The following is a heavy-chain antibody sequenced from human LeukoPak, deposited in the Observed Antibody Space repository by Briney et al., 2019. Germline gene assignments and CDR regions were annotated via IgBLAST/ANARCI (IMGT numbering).Heavy chain of an antibody. CDR1: GYTFSGYH. J-gene: IGHJ4*02. D-gene: IGHD2-15*01. CDR2: INSNSGGT. Sequence: GASVTVSCKASGYTFSGYHVHWVRQVPGQGLEWMGWINSNSGGTNYAQRFQARVTMTRDTSISTAYMEMSRLRSDDTAVYYCARGYCTRSSCSYYLDYWGQGTLVTVSS. V-gene: IGHV1-2*02. CDR3: ARGYCTRSSCSYYLDY.